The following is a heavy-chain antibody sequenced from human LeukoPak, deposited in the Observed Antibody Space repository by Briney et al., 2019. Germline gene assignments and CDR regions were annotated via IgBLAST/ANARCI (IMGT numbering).Heavy chain of an antibody. Sequence: PSETLSLTCAVSGGSISSSNWWSWVRQPPGKGLEWIGEIYHSGSTNYNPSLKSRVTISADKSKNQFSLKLSSVTAADTAVYYCARQYDSSGYIDYWGQGTLVTVSS. CDR3: ARQYDSSGYIDY. CDR1: GGSISSSNW. D-gene: IGHD3-22*01. CDR2: IYHSGST. J-gene: IGHJ4*02. V-gene: IGHV4-4*02.